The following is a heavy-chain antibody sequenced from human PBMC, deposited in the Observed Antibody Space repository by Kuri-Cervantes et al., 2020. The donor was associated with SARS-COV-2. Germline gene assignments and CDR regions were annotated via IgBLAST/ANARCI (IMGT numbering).Heavy chain of an antibody. CDR2: IRYDGSNK. J-gene: IGHJ3*02. V-gene: IGHV3-30*02. D-gene: IGHD5-24*01. CDR3: AKDEEMATIFGAFDM. CDR1: GFTFSSYG. Sequence: GGSLRLSCAASGFTFSSYGMHWVRQAPGKGLEWVAFIRYDGSNKYYADSVKGRFTISRDDSKNTVYLQMNSLTAEDTAVYYCAKDEEMATIFGAFDMWGQGTMVTVSS.